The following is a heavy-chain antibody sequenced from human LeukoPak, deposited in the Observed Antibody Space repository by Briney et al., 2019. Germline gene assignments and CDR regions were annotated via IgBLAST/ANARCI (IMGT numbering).Heavy chain of an antibody. CDR3: ARGNWNDVGSFDC. CDR2: ISSSSSAI. Sequence: AGSLTFSSAASTFTFSNNIMNWVRQAPGQGLEWLSYISSSSSAIYYADSVKGRFTISRDNAKNSLYLQMNSLRDEDTGVYYCARGNWNDVGSFDCWGQGSLVTVSS. CDR1: TFTFSNNI. D-gene: IGHD1-20*01. J-gene: IGHJ4*02. V-gene: IGHV3-48*02.